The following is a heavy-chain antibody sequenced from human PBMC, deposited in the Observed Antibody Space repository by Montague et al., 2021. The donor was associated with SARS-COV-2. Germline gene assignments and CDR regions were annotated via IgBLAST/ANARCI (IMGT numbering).Heavy chain of an antibody. CDR2: IFQSGTT. CDR3: AREHWENYYDFWSGTNLASDYPYYGMDV. J-gene: IGHJ6*02. V-gene: IGHV4-38-2*02. CDR1: GYSISDGYY. Sequence: ETLSLTCTVSGYSISDGYYWVWIRQPPGKGLEWIGNIFQSGTTHYNPSLERRSTMSVDTSKNQFSLKLSSVTAADTAVYYCAREHWENYYDFWSGTNLASDYPYYGMDVWGQGTTVTVSS. D-gene: IGHD3-3*01.